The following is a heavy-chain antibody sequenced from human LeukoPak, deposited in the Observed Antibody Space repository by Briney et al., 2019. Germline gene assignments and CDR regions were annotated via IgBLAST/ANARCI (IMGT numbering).Heavy chain of an antibody. D-gene: IGHD3-16*01. CDR3: ARLARLRNWFDP. J-gene: IGHJ5*02. CDR2: INHSGST. Sequence: SETLSLTCAVYGGSFSGYYWSWIRQPPGKGQEWIGEINHSGSTNYNPFLKSRVTISVDTSKNQFSLKLSSVTAADTAVYYCARLARLRNWFDPWGQGTLVTVSS. CDR1: GGSFSGYY. V-gene: IGHV4-34*01.